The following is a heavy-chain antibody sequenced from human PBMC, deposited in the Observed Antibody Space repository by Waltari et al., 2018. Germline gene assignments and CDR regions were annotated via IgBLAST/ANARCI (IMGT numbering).Heavy chain of an antibody. Sequence: QVQLQASGPGLVKPSETLSLTCTVSGGSISSYYWSCIRQPPGKGLAWIGYIYYSGSTNYNASRKSRVTISVDTSKNQFSLKLSSVTAADTAVYYCARQSDRYSGSYYFDYWGQGTLVTVSS. CDR3: ARQSDRYSGSYYFDY. J-gene: IGHJ4*02. V-gene: IGHV4-59*08. CDR2: IYYSGST. D-gene: IGHD1-26*01. CDR1: GGSISSYY.